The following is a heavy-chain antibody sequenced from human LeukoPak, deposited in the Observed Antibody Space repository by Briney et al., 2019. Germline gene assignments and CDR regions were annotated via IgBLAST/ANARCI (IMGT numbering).Heavy chain of an antibody. D-gene: IGHD2-2*01. Sequence: GGSLRLSCAASGFTFSSYWMSWVRQAPGKGLEWVANIKQDGNERYYVDSVKGRFTISRDNAKNSLCLQMNSLRAEDTAVYCCARARDIVVVPAAIDYWGQGTLVTVSS. CDR2: IKQDGNER. V-gene: IGHV3-7*01. CDR3: ARARDIVVVPAAIDY. J-gene: IGHJ4*02. CDR1: GFTFSSYW.